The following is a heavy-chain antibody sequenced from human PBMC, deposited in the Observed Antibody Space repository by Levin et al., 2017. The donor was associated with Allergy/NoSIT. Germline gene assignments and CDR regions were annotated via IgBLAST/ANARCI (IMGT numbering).Heavy chain of an antibody. D-gene: IGHD2-2*02. J-gene: IGHJ2*01. CDR2: IYYSGST. CDR3: ARQKSISTLYWNFDL. Sequence: SQTLSLTCTVSGDSISSYYWSWIRQPPGKGLEWIGYIYYSGSTNQNPSVKSRVSISTDTSKNQVSLKLTSVTAADTAVYYCARQKSISTLYWNFDLWGRGTLVTVSS. CDR1: GDSISSYY. V-gene: IGHV4-59*08.